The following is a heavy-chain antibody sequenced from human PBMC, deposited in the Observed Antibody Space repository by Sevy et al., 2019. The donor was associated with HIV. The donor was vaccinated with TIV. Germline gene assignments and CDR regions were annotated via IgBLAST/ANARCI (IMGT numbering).Heavy chain of an antibody. CDR1: GFTFSSYD. Sequence: GGSLRLSCAASGFTFSSYDMHWVRQATGKGLEWVLAIGTAGDTYYPGSVKGRFTISRENAKNSLYLQMNSLRVGDTAVYYCARAYSSGWYDYWGQGTLVTVSS. J-gene: IGHJ4*02. CDR2: IGTAGDT. D-gene: IGHD6-19*01. V-gene: IGHV3-13*01. CDR3: ARAYSSGWYDY.